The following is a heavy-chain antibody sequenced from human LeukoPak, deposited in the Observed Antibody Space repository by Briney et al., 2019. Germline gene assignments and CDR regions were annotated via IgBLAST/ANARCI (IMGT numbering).Heavy chain of an antibody. J-gene: IGHJ4*02. V-gene: IGHV1-24*01. Sequence: ASVKVSCKVSGYTLTELSMHWVRQAPGKGLEWMGGFDPEDGETIYAQKFQGRVTMTEDTSTDTAYMELSSLGSEDTAVYYCATGVGSGWVFDYWGQGTLVTVSS. CDR2: FDPEDGET. CDR1: GYTLTELS. CDR3: ATGVGSGWVFDY. D-gene: IGHD6-19*01.